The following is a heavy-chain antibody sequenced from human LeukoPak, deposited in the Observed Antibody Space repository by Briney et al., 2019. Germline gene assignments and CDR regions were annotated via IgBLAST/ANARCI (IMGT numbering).Heavy chain of an antibody. CDR1: GGTFSSYT. J-gene: IGHJ3*02. CDR2: IIPILGIA. CDR3: AREGSSSLNDAFDI. D-gene: IGHD6-13*01. V-gene: IGHV1-69*04. Sequence: GPSVKVSCKASGGTFSSYTISWVRQAPGQGLEWMGRIIPILGIANYAQKFQGRVTITADKSTSTAYMELSRLRSEDTAVYYCAREGSSSLNDAFDIWGQGTMVTVSS.